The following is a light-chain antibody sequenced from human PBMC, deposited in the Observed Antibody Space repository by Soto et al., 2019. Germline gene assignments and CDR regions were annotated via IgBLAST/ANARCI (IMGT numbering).Light chain of an antibody. CDR1: QSISSW. Sequence: DIQLTQSPSSLCASVGDRVTLTCLASQSISSWLAWYQQKPGKAPKLLIYDASSLESGVPSRFSGSGSGTEFTLTISSLQPDDFATYYCQQYNSYSGTFGQGTKVDI. CDR2: DAS. CDR3: QQYNSYSGT. J-gene: IGKJ1*01. V-gene: IGKV1-5*01.